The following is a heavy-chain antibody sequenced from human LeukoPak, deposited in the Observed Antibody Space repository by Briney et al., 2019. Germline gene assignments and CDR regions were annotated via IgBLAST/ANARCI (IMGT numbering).Heavy chain of an antibody. J-gene: IGHJ4*02. CDR1: GFTFSSYG. Sequence: GGSLRLSCAASGFTFSSYGMHWVRQAPGKGLEWVAFIRYDGSNKYYADSVKGRFTISRDKSKNTLYVQMNSLRAEDTAVYYCAKGFIVVVPAAFDYWGQGTLVTVSS. CDR2: IRYDGSNK. CDR3: AKGFIVVVPAAFDY. V-gene: IGHV3-30*02. D-gene: IGHD2-2*01.